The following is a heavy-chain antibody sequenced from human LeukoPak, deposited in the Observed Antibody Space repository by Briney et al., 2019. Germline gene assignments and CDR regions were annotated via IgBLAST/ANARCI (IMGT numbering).Heavy chain of an antibody. CDR2: ISSSSSYI. Sequence: AETLSLTCTVFGGSIIGEHFYWGWIRQPPGKGLEWVSSISSSSSYIYYADSVKGRFTISRDNAKNSLYLQMNSLRAEDTAVYYCARVAAAHDAFDIWGQGTMVTVSS. CDR1: GGSIIGEH. D-gene: IGHD6-13*01. CDR3: ARVAAAHDAFDI. J-gene: IGHJ3*02. V-gene: IGHV3-21*01.